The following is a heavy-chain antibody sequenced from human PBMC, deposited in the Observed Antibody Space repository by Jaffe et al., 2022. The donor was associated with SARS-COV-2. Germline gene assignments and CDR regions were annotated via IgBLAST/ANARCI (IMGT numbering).Heavy chain of an antibody. D-gene: IGHD4-17*01. CDR3: AKVSTVTTIYYYYGMDV. V-gene: IGHV3-23*01. CDR1: GFTFSSYA. J-gene: IGHJ6*02. Sequence: EVQLLESGGGLVQPGGSLRLSCAASGFTFSSYAMSWVRQAPGKGLEWVSAISGSGGSTYYADSVKGRFTISRDNSKNTLYLQMNSLRAEDTAVYYCAKVSTVTTIYYYYGMDVWGQGTTVTVSS. CDR2: ISGSGGST.